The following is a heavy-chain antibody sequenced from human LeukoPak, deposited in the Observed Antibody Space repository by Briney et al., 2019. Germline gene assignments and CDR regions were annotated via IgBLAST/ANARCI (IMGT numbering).Heavy chain of an antibody. CDR1: GFTFSSFA. Sequence: PGGSLRLSCAASGFTFSSFAMTWVRQAPGKGLEWVAGFDGNGTNTYYADSVKVRWANSRDNSRNTLYLEMNSLRPEDTAIYYCAKPRTTGLGWAQFDYWGQGSLVTVSS. D-gene: IGHD1-14*01. CDR3: AKPRTTGLGWAQFDY. CDR2: FDGNGTNT. V-gene: IGHV3-23*01. J-gene: IGHJ4*02.